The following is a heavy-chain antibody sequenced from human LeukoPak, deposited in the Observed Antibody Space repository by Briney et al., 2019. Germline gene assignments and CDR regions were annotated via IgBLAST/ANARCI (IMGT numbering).Heavy chain of an antibody. CDR3: ARESGKFDY. CDR1: GLPIADFA. CDR2: ISGDGVST. Sequence: GGALRLSCVASGLPIADFAMHWVRQAPGKGLEWVSLISGDGVSTFYAYSVKGRFSIYRDNSKNSLSLEMNSLRTEDTAMYYCARESGKFDYWGQGTLVAVSS. V-gene: IGHV3-43*02. J-gene: IGHJ4*02.